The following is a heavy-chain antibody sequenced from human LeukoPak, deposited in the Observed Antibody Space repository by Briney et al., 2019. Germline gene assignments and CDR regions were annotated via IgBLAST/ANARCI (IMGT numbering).Heavy chain of an antibody. Sequence: GASVKVSCKASGYTFTSYGISWVRQAPGQGLEWMGRINPNSGGTNYAQKFQGRVTMTRDTSISTAYMELSRLRSDDTAVYYCARESAAGFDYWGQGTLVTVSS. J-gene: IGHJ4*02. CDR1: GYTFTSYG. CDR2: INPNSGGT. D-gene: IGHD6-13*01. V-gene: IGHV1-2*06. CDR3: ARESAAGFDY.